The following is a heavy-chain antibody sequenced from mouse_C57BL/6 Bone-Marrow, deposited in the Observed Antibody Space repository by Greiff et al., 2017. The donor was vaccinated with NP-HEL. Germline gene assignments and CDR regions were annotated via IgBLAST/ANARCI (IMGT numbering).Heavy chain of an antibody. CDR2: ISNGGGST. Sequence: EVHLVESGGGLVQPGGSLKLSCAASGFTFSDYYMYWVRQTPEKRLEWVAYISNGGGSTYYPDTVKGRFTISRDTAKNTLYLQLSRLKSEDTAMYYCARHADDYGGCAYWGQGTLVTVSA. CDR1: GFTFSDYY. V-gene: IGHV5-12*01. D-gene: IGHD2-4*01. J-gene: IGHJ3*01. CDR3: ARHADDYGGCAY.